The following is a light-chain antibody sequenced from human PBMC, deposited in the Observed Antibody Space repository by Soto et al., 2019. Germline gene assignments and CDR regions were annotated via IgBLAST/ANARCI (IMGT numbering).Light chain of an antibody. CDR2: WAS. CDR3: QQYYTTPWT. Sequence: DVLMTQSPDSLAVSLGERATINCKSSQSILYSSNNKNHLVWYQQKAGQPPKLLIYWASTRESGVPDRFSGSGSGTDFTLTISSLQAEDVAVYYCQQYYTTPWTFGQGTKVDIK. J-gene: IGKJ1*01. CDR1: QSILYSSNNKNH. V-gene: IGKV4-1*01.